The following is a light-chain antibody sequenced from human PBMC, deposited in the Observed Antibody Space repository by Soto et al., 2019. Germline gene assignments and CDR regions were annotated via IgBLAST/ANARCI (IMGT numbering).Light chain of an antibody. CDR3: QQYYSSPYT. CDR1: QSVLSN. J-gene: IGKJ2*01. CDR2: AAS. V-gene: IGKV1-39*01. Sequence: IQITQFQSPLSEFLEARVTITSRASQSVLSNLIWYQQKFGETPKLLIYAASNLQGGSPSRFSGSGSGTDFTLTISSLQPEDFATYYCQQYYSSPYTFGQGTKLEV.